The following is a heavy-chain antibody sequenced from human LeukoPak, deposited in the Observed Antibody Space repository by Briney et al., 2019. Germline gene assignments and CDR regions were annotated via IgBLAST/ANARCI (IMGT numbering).Heavy chain of an antibody. Sequence: PSETLSLTCTVSGGSISSSSYYWGWIRQPPGKGLEWIGSIYYSGSTYYNPSLKSRVTISVDTSKNQFSLKLSSVTAADTAVYYRARAPYDKYYYYYYMDVWGKGTTVTISS. D-gene: IGHD3-9*01. CDR3: ARAPYDKYYYYYYMDV. V-gene: IGHV4-39*07. CDR2: IYYSGST. CDR1: GGSISSSSYY. J-gene: IGHJ6*03.